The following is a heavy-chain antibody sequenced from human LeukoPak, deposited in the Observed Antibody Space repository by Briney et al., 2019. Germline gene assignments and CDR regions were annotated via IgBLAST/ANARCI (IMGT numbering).Heavy chain of an antibody. Sequence: PGGSLRLSCAASGFTLSSYAMSWVRQAAGKGLEWVSAISGSGGSTYYADSVKGRFTISRDNSKNTLYLQMNSLRAEDTAVYYCARGDAQAFDIWGQGTMVTVSS. CDR1: GFTLSSYA. V-gene: IGHV3-23*01. D-gene: IGHD2-2*01. J-gene: IGHJ3*02. CDR3: ARGDAQAFDI. CDR2: ISGSGGST.